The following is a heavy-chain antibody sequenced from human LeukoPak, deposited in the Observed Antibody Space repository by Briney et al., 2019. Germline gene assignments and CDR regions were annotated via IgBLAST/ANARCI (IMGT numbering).Heavy chain of an antibody. CDR3: ARRRYTSGYLDY. CDR2: IYTSGST. D-gene: IGHD5-12*01. J-gene: IGHJ4*02. CDR1: GGSISSGSYY. Sequence: SQTLSLTCTVSGGSISSGSYYWSWIRQPAGKGLEWIGRIYTSGSTNYNPSLKSRVTISVDTSKSQFSLKLTSVTAADTAVYYCARRRYTSGYLDYWGQGTLVTVSS. V-gene: IGHV4-61*02.